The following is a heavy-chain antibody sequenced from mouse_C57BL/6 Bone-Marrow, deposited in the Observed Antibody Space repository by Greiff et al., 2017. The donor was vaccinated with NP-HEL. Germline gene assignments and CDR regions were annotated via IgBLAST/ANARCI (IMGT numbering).Heavy chain of an antibody. V-gene: IGHV10-1*01. D-gene: IGHD2-4*01. Sequence: EVQLVESGGGLVQPKGSLKLSCAASGFSFNTYAMNWVRQAPGKGLEWVARIRSKSNNYATYYADSVKDRFTISRDDSESMLYLQMNNLKTEDTAMYYCVSSYDYGGAWFAYWGQGTLVTVSA. CDR2: IRSKSNNYAT. CDR1: GFSFNTYA. CDR3: VSSYDYGGAWFAY. J-gene: IGHJ3*01.